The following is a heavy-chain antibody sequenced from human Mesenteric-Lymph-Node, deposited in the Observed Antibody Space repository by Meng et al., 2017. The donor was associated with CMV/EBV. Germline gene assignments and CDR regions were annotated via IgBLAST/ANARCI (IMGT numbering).Heavy chain of an antibody. V-gene: IGHV3-13*01. Sequence: GESLKISCAASGFTFSSYDMHWVRQATGKGLEWVSAIGTAGDTYYPGSVKGRFTISRDNSKNTLYLQMNSLRAEDTAVYYCAKSDCSSTSCYENYWGQGTLVTVSS. CDR2: IGTAGDT. CDR1: GFTFSSYD. J-gene: IGHJ4*02. CDR3: AKSDCSSTSCYENY. D-gene: IGHD2-2*01.